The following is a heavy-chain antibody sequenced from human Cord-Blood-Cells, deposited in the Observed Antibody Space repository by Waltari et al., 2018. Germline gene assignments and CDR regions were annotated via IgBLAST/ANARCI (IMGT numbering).Heavy chain of an antibody. D-gene: IGHD1-7*01. V-gene: IGHV1-69*06. J-gene: IGHJ4*02. CDR3: ALQYNWNWGKEANEFDY. CDR2: IIPIFGTA. Sequence: QVQLVQSGAEVKKPGSSVKVSCKASGGTFSSYAISWVRQAPGQGLEWMGGIIPIFGTANYAQKFQGRVTITADKSTSTAYMELSSLRSEDTAVYYCALQYNWNWGKEANEFDYWGQGTLVTVSS. CDR1: GGTFSSYA.